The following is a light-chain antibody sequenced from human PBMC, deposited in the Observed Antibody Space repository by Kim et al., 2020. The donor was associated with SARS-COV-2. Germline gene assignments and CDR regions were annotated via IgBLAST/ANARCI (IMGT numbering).Light chain of an antibody. Sequence: GTRVSISCSRSSANIGSNPVNWYHQFPGTAPTLLIYNNKQGPSGVTDRVSGSKSGTSAALAISRLRSEDEADYYWAAWGGSLKSRLFGGGTQLTVL. CDR1: SANIGSNP. J-gene: IGLJ2*01. CDR3: AAWGGSLKSRL. V-gene: IGLV1-44*01. CDR2: NNK.